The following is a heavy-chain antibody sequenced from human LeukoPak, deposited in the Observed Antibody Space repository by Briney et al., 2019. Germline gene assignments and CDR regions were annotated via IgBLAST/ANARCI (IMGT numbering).Heavy chain of an antibody. D-gene: IGHD3-10*01. V-gene: IGHV3-21*01. Sequence: GGSLRLSCAASEFTFTIYSMNWVRQAPGKGLEWVSSIHSSGSYTYYADSVRGRFTISRDNAKDSVYLQMNSLRAEDTAVYYCARSGEFGAFDIWGQGTMVTVSS. J-gene: IGHJ3*02. CDR3: ARSGEFGAFDI. CDR2: IHSSGSYT. CDR1: EFTFTIYS.